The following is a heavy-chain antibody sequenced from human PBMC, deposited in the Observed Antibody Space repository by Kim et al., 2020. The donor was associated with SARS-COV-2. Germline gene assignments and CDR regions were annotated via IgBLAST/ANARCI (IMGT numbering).Heavy chain of an antibody. CDR3: VGPSGRTGTTGAFDI. D-gene: IGHD1-1*01. V-gene: IGHV4-39*01. Sequence: SETLSLTCTVSGGSISSSCYYWGWIRQPPGMGLDWIVCIYDSGSTYYNPSLKMRVSISVDTSKNQFSLKLSSVTAADTAVYYCVGPSGRTGTTGAFDIWGHGKMVTVSS. CDR1: GGSISSSCYY. CDR2: IYDSGST. J-gene: IGHJ3*02.